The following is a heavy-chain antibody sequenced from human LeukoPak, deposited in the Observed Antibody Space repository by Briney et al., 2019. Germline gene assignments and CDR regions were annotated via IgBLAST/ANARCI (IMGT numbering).Heavy chain of an antibody. D-gene: IGHD3-10*01. CDR1: GGSISSSSYY. J-gene: IGHJ4*02. V-gene: IGHV4-39*07. Sequence: SETLSLTCTVSGGSISSSSYYWGWIRQPPGKGLEWIGSIYYSGSTYYNPSLKSRVTISVDTSKNQFSLKLSSVTAADTAVYYCARVLVGYYYGSGSYHFDYWGQGTLVTVSS. CDR3: ARVLVGYYYGSGSYHFDY. CDR2: IYYSGST.